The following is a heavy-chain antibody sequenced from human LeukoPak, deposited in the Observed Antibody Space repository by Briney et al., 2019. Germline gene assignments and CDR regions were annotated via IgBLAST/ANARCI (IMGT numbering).Heavy chain of an antibody. CDR3: ALVYGDYVHYYYMDV. J-gene: IGHJ6*03. CDR1: GYTFTGYY. Sequence: ASVKVSCKASGYTFTGYYMHWVRQAPGQGLEWMGWINPNSGGTNYAQKLQGRVTMTRDTSISTAYMELSRLRSDDTAVYYCALVYGDYVHYYYMDVWGKGTTVTVSS. CDR2: INPNSGGT. V-gene: IGHV1-2*02. D-gene: IGHD4-17*01.